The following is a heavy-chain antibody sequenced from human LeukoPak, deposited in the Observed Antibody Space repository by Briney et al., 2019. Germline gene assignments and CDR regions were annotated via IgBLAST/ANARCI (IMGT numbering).Heavy chain of an antibody. D-gene: IGHD6-19*01. CDR2: INHSGST. Sequence: SETLSLTCTVSGYSISSGYYWSWIRQPPGKGLEWIGEINHSGSTNYNPSLKSRVTISVDTSKNQFSLKLSSVTAADTAVYYCAREGGIAVAGFFDYWGQGTLVTVSS. J-gene: IGHJ4*02. CDR3: AREGGIAVAGFFDY. CDR1: GYSISSGYY. V-gene: IGHV4-38-2*02.